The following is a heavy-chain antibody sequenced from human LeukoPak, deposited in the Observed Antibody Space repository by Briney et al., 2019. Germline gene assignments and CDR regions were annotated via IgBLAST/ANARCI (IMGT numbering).Heavy chain of an antibody. D-gene: IGHD2-21*01. CDR2: INCNGGGT. CDR1: GYTFTGYY. Sequence: ASVTVSCKASGYTFTGYYIHWVLQAPGQGLEWMGRINCNGGGTSYAQKFQGRVTMTRDTSISTAYMELDRLTSDDTAVYYCARDYGPYPGCSWFDPWGQGTLVTVSS. V-gene: IGHV1-2*06. CDR3: ARDYGPYPGCSWFDP. J-gene: IGHJ5*02.